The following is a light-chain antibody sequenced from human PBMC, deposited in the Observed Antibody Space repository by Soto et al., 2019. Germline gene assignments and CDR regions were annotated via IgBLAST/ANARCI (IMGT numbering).Light chain of an antibody. CDR1: QSVSSN. J-gene: IGKJ2*01. V-gene: IGKV3-15*01. CDR2: GAS. CDR3: QQYNNWPLT. Sequence: EIVMTQSPATLSVSPGERATLSCRASQSVSSNLAWYQQKPGQAPRLRIYGASTRATGIPARFSGSGSGTEFTLTISSLQSEDFAVYYCQQYNNWPLTFGQGTKLEIK.